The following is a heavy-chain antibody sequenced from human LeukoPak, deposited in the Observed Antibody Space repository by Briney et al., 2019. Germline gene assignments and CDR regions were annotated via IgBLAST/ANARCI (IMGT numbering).Heavy chain of an antibody. CDR3: ARGRELTTNYYGSGSYYPPLDY. V-gene: IGHV4-34*01. D-gene: IGHD3-10*01. Sequence: SETLSLTCAVYGGSFSGYYWSWIRQPPGKGLERIGEINHSGSTNYNPSLKSRVTISVDTSKNQFSLKLSSVTAADTAVYYCARGRELTTNYYGSGSYYPPLDYWGQGTLVTVSS. J-gene: IGHJ4*02. CDR1: GGSFSGYY. CDR2: INHSGST.